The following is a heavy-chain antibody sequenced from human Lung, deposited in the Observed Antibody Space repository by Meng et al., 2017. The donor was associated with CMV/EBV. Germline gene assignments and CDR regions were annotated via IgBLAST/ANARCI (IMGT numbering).Heavy chain of an antibody. CDR1: GFSFSGNY. Sequence: SCAAAGFSFSGNYMDWFRQAPGEGLECVGRIRDKAATYSTEYAASVRGRFTISSDDSKHSLYLQMNSLKIEDTAVYYCVKDFLGAGDFWGQGTPVTVSS. D-gene: IGHD2-15*01. V-gene: IGHV3-72*01. CDR3: VKDFLGAGDF. CDR2: IRDKAATYST. J-gene: IGHJ4*02.